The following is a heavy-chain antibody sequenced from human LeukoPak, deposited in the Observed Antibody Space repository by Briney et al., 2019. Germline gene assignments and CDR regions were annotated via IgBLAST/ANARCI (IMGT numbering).Heavy chain of an antibody. CDR1: GYSLTRYW. V-gene: IGHV5-51*01. Sequence: GESLKISCKCSGYSLTRYWIGLVRQLPGKGLEWMGIIYPVDSDTKYSPSFQGQVTISADKSTNTAYLQWSSLKASDTAMYYCARHPQTYTSGWYLWDYWGQGTLVTVSS. J-gene: IGHJ4*02. D-gene: IGHD6-19*01. CDR2: IYPVDSDT. CDR3: ARHPQTYTSGWYLWDY.